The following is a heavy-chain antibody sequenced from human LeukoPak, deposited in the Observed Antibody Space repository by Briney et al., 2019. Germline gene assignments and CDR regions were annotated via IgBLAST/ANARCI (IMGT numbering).Heavy chain of an antibody. CDR1: GFIFDDHG. CDR2: ISWSSGII. Sequence: PGGSLRLSCAASGFIFDDHGMHWVRQAPGKGLEWVSGISWSSGIIGYADSVKGRFTISRDNAKSSLYLQMNSLRAEDTAVYYCARGRWGVVLAAASIDSWGQGTLVTVSS. V-gene: IGHV3-9*01. J-gene: IGHJ4*02. D-gene: IGHD2-2*01. CDR3: ARGRWGVVLAAASIDS.